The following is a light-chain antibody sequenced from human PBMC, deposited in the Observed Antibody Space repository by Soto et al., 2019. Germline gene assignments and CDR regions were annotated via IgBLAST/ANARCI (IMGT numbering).Light chain of an antibody. Sequence: QSALTQSRSLSGSPGQSVTISCTGPTIGAHSFVSWYQDRPDKVPKLLIYDVSQRPSGIPDRFSGSRSANTASLTISGLQADDAAAYYCCSYTGNKVFVFGTGTKVTVL. V-gene: IGLV2-11*01. CDR3: CSYTGNKVFV. CDR2: DVS. J-gene: IGLJ1*01. CDR1: TIGAHSF.